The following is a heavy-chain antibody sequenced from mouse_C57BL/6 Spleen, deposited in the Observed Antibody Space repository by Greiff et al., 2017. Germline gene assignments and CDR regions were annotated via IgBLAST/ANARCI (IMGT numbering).Heavy chain of an antibody. Sequence: QLQQSGPVLVKPGASVKMSCKASGYTFTDYYMNWVKQSHGKSLEWIGVINPYNGGTSYNQKFKGKATLTVDKSSSTAYMELNSLTSEDSAVYYCARGVVARAMDYWGQGTSVTVSS. J-gene: IGHJ4*01. CDR2: INPYNGGT. CDR3: ARGVVARAMDY. CDR1: GYTFTDYY. D-gene: IGHD1-1*01. V-gene: IGHV1-19*01.